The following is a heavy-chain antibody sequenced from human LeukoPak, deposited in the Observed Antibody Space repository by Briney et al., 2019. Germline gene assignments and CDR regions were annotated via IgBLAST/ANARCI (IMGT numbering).Heavy chain of an antibody. D-gene: IGHD6-13*01. J-gene: IGHJ5*02. CDR3: ARLHRFIAAARMNWFDP. Sequence: SETLSLTYTVSGGSISSSSYYWGWIRQPPGKGLEWIGSIYYSGSTYYNPSLKSRVTISVDTSKNQFSLKLSSVTAADTAVYYCARLHRFIAAARMNWFDPWGQGTLVTVSS. V-gene: IGHV4-39*01. CDR2: IYYSGST. CDR1: GGSISSSSYY.